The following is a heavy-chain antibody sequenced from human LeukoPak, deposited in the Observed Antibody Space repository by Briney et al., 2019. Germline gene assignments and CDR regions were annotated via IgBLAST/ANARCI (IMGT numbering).Heavy chain of an antibody. J-gene: IGHJ4*02. V-gene: IGHV1-8*01. CDR3: ARGKYGEGTPDY. Sequence: ASVKASCKASGYTFTSYDINWVRQATGQGLEWMGWMNPNSGNTGYAQKFQGRVTMTRNTSISTAYMELSSLRSEDTAVYYCARGKYGEGTPDYWGQGTLVTVSS. CDR2: MNPNSGNT. D-gene: IGHD2-15*01. CDR1: GYTFTSYD.